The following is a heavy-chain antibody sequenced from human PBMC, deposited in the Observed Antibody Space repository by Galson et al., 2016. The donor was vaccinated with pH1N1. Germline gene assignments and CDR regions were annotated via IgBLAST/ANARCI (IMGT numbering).Heavy chain of an antibody. CDR2: IYRGGTT. V-gene: IGHV3-53*01. D-gene: IGHD1-7*01. Sequence: SLRLSCAASGFTVTDNYMNWVRRAPGKGLEWVSVIYRGGTTHSADSVEGRFSISRDNSRNTMYLQMNRLRVEDTAVYYCARERGNYPDDSFDIWGQGTPVSVSS. CDR3: ARERGNYPDDSFDI. J-gene: IGHJ3*02. CDR1: GFTVTDNY.